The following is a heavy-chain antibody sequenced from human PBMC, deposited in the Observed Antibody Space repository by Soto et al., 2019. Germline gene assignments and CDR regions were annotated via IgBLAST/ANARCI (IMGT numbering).Heavy chain of an antibody. CDR2: INPATGAA. CDR3: ARRGGVGVAGSAAFDM. CDR1: GYPVTAYY. D-gene: IGHD3-3*01. V-gene: IGHV1-2*02. J-gene: IGHJ3*02. Sequence: QLHLVQSGAVVKKPGASVTVSCSASGYPVTAYYMHWVRQAPGRGLEWMGGINPATGAAKYTQTFQGRVTMTRDTATSKVCMELSGVTSEDTAVFYCARRGGVGVAGSAAFDMWGQGTLVTVSS.